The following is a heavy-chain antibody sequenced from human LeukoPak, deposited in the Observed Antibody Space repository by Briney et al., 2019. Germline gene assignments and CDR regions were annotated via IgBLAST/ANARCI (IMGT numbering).Heavy chain of an antibody. J-gene: IGHJ4*02. CDR1: GYTFTSYG. CDR2: ISAYNGNT. D-gene: IGHD6-13*01. CDR3: ARDDQQLEIDY. V-gene: IGHV1-18*01. Sequence: ASVRVSCKASGYTFTSYGISWVRQAPGQGLEWMGWISAYNGNTNYAQKFQGRVTMTRDTSISTAYMELSRLRSDDTAVYYCARDDQQLEIDYWGQGTLVTVSS.